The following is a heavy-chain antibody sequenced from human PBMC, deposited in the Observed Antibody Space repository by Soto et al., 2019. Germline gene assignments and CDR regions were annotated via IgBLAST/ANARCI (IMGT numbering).Heavy chain of an antibody. D-gene: IGHD6-13*01. CDR1: GFIFTNFW. J-gene: IGHJ4*02. V-gene: IGHV3-74*01. CDR2: IDTSGSST. CDR3: AKDSWYFDL. Sequence: GGSLRLSCEASGFIFTNFWMHWVRQVPGKGLVWVSRIDTSGSSTSYADSVKGRFTISRDNAKNTVSLQMNSLRAVDTGVYYCAKDSWYFDLWSQGSLVTVSS.